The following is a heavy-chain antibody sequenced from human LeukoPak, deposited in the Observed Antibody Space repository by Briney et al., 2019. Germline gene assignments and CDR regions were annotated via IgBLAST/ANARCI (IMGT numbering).Heavy chain of an antibody. CDR2: ISSSSSYI. D-gene: IGHD1-14*01. Sequence: SGGSLRLSCAASGFTFSSYSMNWVRQAPGKGLEWVSSISSSSSYIYYADSVKGRFTISRDKAKNTLYLQMNSLRADDTAVYYCARETPGSRVFDSWGQGTLVTVSS. J-gene: IGHJ4*02. CDR3: ARETPGSRVFDS. CDR1: GFTFSSYS. V-gene: IGHV3-21*01.